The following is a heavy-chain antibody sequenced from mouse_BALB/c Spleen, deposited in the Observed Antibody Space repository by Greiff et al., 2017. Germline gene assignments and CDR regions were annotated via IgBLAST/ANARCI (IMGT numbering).Heavy chain of an antibody. CDR2: ISSGGSYT. CDR1: GFTFSSYT. J-gene: IGHJ3*01. D-gene: IGHD1-1*02. CDR3: TPLWGFAY. V-gene: IGHV5-6-4*01. Sequence: EVHLVESGGGLVKPGGSLKLSCAASGFTFSSYTMSWVRQTPEKRLEWVATISSGGSYTYYPDSVKGRFTISRDNAKNTLYLQMSSLKSEDTAMYYCTPLWGFAYWGQGTLVTVSA.